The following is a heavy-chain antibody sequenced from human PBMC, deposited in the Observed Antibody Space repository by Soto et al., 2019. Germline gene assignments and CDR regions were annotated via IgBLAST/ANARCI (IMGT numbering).Heavy chain of an antibody. J-gene: IGHJ4*02. CDR2: ISSSSSYI. Sequence: GGSLRLSCAASGFTFSSYSMNWVRQAPGKGLEWVSSISSSSSYIYYADPVKGRFTISRDNAKNSLYLQMNSLRAEDTAVYYCARVGYCSGGSCCDYWGQGTLVTVSS. CDR3: ARVGYCSGGSCCDY. CDR1: GFTFSSYS. D-gene: IGHD2-15*01. V-gene: IGHV3-21*01.